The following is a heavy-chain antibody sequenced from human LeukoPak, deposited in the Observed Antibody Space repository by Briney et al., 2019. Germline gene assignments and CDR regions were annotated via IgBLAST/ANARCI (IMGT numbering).Heavy chain of an antibody. CDR3: ASLDKGNDVVFDY. V-gene: IGHV1-46*01. CDR2: INPSGGST. CDR1: GYTFTSYY. D-gene: IGHD1-1*01. Sequence: ASVKVSCKASGYTFTSYYMHWVRQAPGQGLEWMGIINPSGGSTSYAQKFQGRVTMTRDMSTSTVYMELSRLRSDDTAVYYCASLDKGNDVVFDYWGQGTLVTVSS. J-gene: IGHJ4*02.